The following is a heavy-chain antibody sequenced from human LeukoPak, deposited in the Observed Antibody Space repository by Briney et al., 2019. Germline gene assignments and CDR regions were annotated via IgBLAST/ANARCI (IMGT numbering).Heavy chain of an antibody. CDR2: IIPIFGTA. CDR3: ARVLDYDFWSGSSD. J-gene: IGHJ4*02. D-gene: IGHD3-3*01. V-gene: IGHV1-69*01. Sequence: SVKVSCKASGGTFSSYAISWARQAPGQGLEWMGGIIPIFGTANYAQKFQGRVTITADESTSTAYMELSSLRSEDTAVYYCARVLDYDFWSGSSDWGQGTLVTVSS. CDR1: GGTFSSYA.